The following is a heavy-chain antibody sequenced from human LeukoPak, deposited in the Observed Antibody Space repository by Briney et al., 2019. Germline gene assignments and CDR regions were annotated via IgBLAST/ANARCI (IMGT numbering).Heavy chain of an antibody. V-gene: IGHV1-46*01. Sequence: GASVKVSCKASGYNFTSYYMHWVRQAPGQGLEWMGIINPSGGSTSYAQKFRGRVTMTRDTSTSTVYMELSSLRSEDTAVYYCARSRPGYSYAIPAFPFDYWGQGTLVTVSS. J-gene: IGHJ4*02. CDR3: ARSRPGYSYAIPAFPFDY. CDR2: INPSGGST. CDR1: GYNFTSYY. D-gene: IGHD5-18*01.